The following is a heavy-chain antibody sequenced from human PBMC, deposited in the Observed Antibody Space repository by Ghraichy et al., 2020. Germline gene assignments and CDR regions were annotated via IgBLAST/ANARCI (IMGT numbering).Heavy chain of an antibody. CDR2: INPNSGGT. J-gene: IGHJ6*02. CDR3: ATCTVGGGLDYGMDV. V-gene: IGHV1-2*06. Sequence: ASVKVSCKASGYTFTGYYMHWVRQAPGQGLEWMGRINPNSGGTNYAQKFQGRVTMTRDTSISTAYMELSRLRSDDTAVYYCATCTVGGGLDYGMDVWGQGTTVTVSS. CDR1: GYTFTGYY. D-gene: IGHD4-11*01.